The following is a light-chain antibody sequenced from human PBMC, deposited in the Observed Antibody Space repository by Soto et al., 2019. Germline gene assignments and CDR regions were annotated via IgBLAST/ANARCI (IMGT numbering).Light chain of an antibody. V-gene: IGKV1-27*01. CDR2: ASS. J-gene: IGKJ4*01. CDR3: RRYNRDPLT. Sequence: DIQMTQSPSSLSSSVGDRVPITCWASQGINNYFSWYQHKPVKVPKLLMYASSTLQSEVPSRFSHTRCATHLSLTIMRVHPRHVASYYWRRYNRDPLTFGGGTKVEIK. CDR1: QGINNY.